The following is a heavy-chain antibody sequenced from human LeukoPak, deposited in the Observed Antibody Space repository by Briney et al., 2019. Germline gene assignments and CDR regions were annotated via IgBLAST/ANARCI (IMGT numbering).Heavy chain of an antibody. Sequence: PGGSLRLSCAASGFTVSSNYMSWVRQAPGKGLEWVAVIWYDGSNKYYADAVKGRFTISRDISRNTLYLQMNSLRSEDTAVYYCARAGSSSELDLWGQGTLVTVSS. CDR1: GFTVSSNY. CDR2: IWYDGSNK. V-gene: IGHV3-33*08. D-gene: IGHD6-6*01. J-gene: IGHJ5*02. CDR3: ARAGSSSELDL.